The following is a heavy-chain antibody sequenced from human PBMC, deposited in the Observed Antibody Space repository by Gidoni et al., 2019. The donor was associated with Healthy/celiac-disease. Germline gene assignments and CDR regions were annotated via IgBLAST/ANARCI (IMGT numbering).Heavy chain of an antibody. J-gene: IGHJ4*02. Sequence: EVQLVESGGGLVKPGGSLRLSCAASGFTFSSYSMNWVRQAPGKGLEWVSSMSSSSSYIYYADSVKGRFTIARDNAKNSLYLQMNSLRAEDTAVYYCGHDFWSGYPIYWGQGTLVTVSS. CDR3: GHDFWSGYPIY. CDR2: MSSSSSYI. V-gene: IGHV3-21*01. D-gene: IGHD3-3*01. CDR1: GFTFSSYS.